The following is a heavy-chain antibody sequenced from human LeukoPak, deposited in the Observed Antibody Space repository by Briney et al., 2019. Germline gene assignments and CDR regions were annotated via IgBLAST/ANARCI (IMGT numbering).Heavy chain of an antibody. CDR1: TYTFTNYN. Sequence: GASVKVSCKASTYTFTNYNISWVRQAPGQGLEWMGWISAYNGNTNYAQKLQSRVTMTTDTSTSTAYMELRSLRSDDTAVYYCARGVFLEQLVFDYWGQGTLVTVSS. CDR3: ARGVFLEQLVFDY. D-gene: IGHD6-13*01. J-gene: IGHJ4*02. CDR2: ISAYNGNT. V-gene: IGHV1-18*01.